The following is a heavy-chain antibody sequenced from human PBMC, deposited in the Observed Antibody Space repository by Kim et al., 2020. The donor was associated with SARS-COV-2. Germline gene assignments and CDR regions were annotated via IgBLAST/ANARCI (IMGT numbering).Heavy chain of an antibody. CDR3: ARDPYDSSGTPYAFDI. Sequence: SVKGRFTISRGNAKNTLYLQMNSLRAEDTAVYYCARDPYDSSGTPYAFDIWGQGTMVTVSS. D-gene: IGHD3-22*01. V-gene: IGHV3-30*01. J-gene: IGHJ3*02.